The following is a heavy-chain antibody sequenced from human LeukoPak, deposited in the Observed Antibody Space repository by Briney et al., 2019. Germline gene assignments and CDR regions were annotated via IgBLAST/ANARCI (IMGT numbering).Heavy chain of an antibody. CDR2: IYPGDSDT. D-gene: IGHD6-13*01. J-gene: IGHJ4*02. CDR1: EDIFTSYW. Sequence: GESLKISFKVSEDIFTSYWIAWVRQMPGKGLEWMGIIYPGDSDTRYGPSFQGQVTISADKSISTTYLQWSSLQASDTAMYYCARLGRGPYSSSWYEWGLGYWGQGTLVTVSP. CDR3: ARLGRGPYSSSWYEWGLGY. V-gene: IGHV5-51*01.